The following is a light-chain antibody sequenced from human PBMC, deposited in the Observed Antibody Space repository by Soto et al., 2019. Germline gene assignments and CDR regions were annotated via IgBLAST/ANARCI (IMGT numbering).Light chain of an antibody. CDR2: GAS. CDR1: QGVSSN. Sequence: EIVMTQTPATLSVSPGERATLSCRASQGVSSNLAWYQQKPGQAPRLPIYGASTRATGIPARFSGSGSGTEFTLTISSLQSEDFAVYYCQQYNNWPRTFGQGTKVDNK. V-gene: IGKV3-15*01. J-gene: IGKJ1*01. CDR3: QQYNNWPRT.